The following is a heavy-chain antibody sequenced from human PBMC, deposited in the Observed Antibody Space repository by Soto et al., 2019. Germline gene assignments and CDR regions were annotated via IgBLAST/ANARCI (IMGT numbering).Heavy chain of an antibody. CDR2: IHSRGRT. J-gene: IGHJ4*01. Sequence: QVQLQESGPGLLKSSETLSLTCTVSGGSLSSGNYYWSWVRQAPGKGLEWTGYIHSRGRTSYNPSLKSRLTISADTSNNQFSLKLTSVTATDAAVYYCARVTQHLSTFFDSWGQGTLVTVSS. D-gene: IGHD6-13*01. V-gene: IGHV4-61*01. CDR3: ARVTQHLSTFFDS. CDR1: GGSLSSGNYY.